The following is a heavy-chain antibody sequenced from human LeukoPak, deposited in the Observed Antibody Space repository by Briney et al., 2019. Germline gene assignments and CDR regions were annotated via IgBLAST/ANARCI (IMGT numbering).Heavy chain of an antibody. J-gene: IGHJ4*02. CDR3: ARGDDYVWGSYLGYYFDY. Sequence: ASVKVSCKASGYTFTGYYMHWVRQAPGQGLEWMGWINPNSGGTNYAQKFQGRVTMTRDTSISTAYMELSRPRSDDTAVYYCARGDDYVWGSYLGYYFDYWGQGTLVTVSS. V-gene: IGHV1-2*02. CDR2: INPNSGGT. CDR1: GYTFTGYY. D-gene: IGHD3-16*02.